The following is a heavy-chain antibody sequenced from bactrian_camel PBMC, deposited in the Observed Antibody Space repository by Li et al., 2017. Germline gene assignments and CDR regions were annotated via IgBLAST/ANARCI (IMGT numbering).Heavy chain of an antibody. V-gene: IGHV3-2*01. CDR1: GFIFRDHY. CDR3: AAGPWYTDEYKY. D-gene: IGHD6*01. CDR2: ISGSSRT. Sequence: HVQLVESGGGLLQPGESLRLSCAASGFIFRDHYVNWVRQAPGKGLEWVSSISGSSRTYYSNSVKGRCTIARDNTKNTVYLQMISLESEDTALYYCAAGPWYTDEYKYWGQGTQVTVS. J-gene: IGHJ4*01.